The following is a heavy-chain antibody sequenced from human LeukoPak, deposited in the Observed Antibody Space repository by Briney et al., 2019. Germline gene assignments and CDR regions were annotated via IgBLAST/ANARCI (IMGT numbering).Heavy chain of an antibody. Sequence: GGPLRLSCAASGITFSSYAMSWVRQAPGKGLEWVSVISGSGGTTYYADSVKGRFTISRDNSRNTLYLQMSSLRAEDTAVYYCAKKAGSRTDQYPLDYWGQGTLVTVSS. D-gene: IGHD2-15*01. CDR2: ISGSGGTT. CDR3: AKKAGSRTDQYPLDY. J-gene: IGHJ4*02. V-gene: IGHV3-23*01. CDR1: GITFSSYA.